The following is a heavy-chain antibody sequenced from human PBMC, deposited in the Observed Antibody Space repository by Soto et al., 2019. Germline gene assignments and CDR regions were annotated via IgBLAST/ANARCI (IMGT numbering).Heavy chain of an antibody. D-gene: IGHD2-21*02. V-gene: IGHV3-7*01. CDR3: ARHCHYCIDV. J-gene: IGHJ6*03. CDR1: GIKCRNSW. Sequence: AGALRLSGAASGIKCRNSWRTWVRQTPGKGLEWVANMNPDGSTKNYVDSVKGRFTISRDNAQNSLYLQMNSLRAEDTAVFYCARHCHYCIDVWGRGTTVTVSS. CDR2: MNPDGSTK.